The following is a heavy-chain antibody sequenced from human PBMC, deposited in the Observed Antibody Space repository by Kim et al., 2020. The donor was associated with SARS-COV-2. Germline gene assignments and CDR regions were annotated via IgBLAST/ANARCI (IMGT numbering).Heavy chain of an antibody. CDR3: ARSRELDV. V-gene: IGHV3-74*01. J-gene: IGHJ6*02. D-gene: IGHD2-2*01. CDR2: GGNT. Sequence: GGNTISADSVKGRFTVSRDNAKNTLYLQMNSLRAEDTAVYYCARSRELDVWGQGTTVTVSS.